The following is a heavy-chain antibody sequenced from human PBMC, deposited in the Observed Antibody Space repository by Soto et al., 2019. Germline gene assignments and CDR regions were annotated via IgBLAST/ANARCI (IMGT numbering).Heavy chain of an antibody. V-gene: IGHV3-7*01. CDR1: GFTFSSSW. J-gene: IGHJ3*01. D-gene: IGHD3-10*01. Sequence: GGSLRLSCAASGFTFSSSWMNWVRQAPGKGLEWVANIKEDGSEKYYVDSVRGRFTVSRDNAKNSLYLQMNSLRDEDTAVYYCARPLSRGAFEFPGQATIVTVAS. CDR3: ARPLSRGAFEF. CDR2: IKEDGSEK.